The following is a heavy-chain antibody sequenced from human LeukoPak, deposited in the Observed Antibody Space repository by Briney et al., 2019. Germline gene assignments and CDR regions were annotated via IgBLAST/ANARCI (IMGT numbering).Heavy chain of an antibody. CDR3: ARGYYYDSSGHRYYFDY. V-gene: IGHV3-23*01. Sequence: GSLRLSCAASGFTFSSYAMSWVRQAPGKGLEWVSAISGSGGSTYYADSVEGRFTISRDNSKNTLYLQMNSLRDEDTAVYYCARGYYYDSSGHRYYFDYWGQGTLVTVSS. CDR2: ISGSGGST. CDR1: GFTFSSYA. J-gene: IGHJ4*02. D-gene: IGHD3-22*01.